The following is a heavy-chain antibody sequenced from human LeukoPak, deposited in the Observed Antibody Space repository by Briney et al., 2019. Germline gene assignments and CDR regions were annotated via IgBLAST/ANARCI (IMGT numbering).Heavy chain of an antibody. J-gene: IGHJ5*02. Sequence: SKTLSLTCAVSGGSVKSPTSYWSWIRQPPGKGLEWIGNVYYIGTTSYNSSLKSRVSISVDTSKNQFSLEVKSVTSGDTAVYYCARNTSSSPWFDPWGQGTLVTVSS. V-gene: IGHV4-61*01. CDR3: ARNTSSSPWFDP. CDR2: VYYIGTT. CDR1: GGSVKSPTSY. D-gene: IGHD6-6*01.